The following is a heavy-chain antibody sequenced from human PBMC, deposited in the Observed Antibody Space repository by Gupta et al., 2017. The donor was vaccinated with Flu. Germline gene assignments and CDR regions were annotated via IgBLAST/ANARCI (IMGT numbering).Heavy chain of an antibody. CDR2: IHTSGST. Sequence: RQPAGKGLEWIGRIHTSGSTNYKSSLKSRVTMSVDMSKNLISMKLSSMTAADTAVYYCARDDGGYYYYAMDVWGQGTTVSVSS. CDR3: ARDDGGYYYYAMDV. V-gene: IGHV4-4*07. J-gene: IGHJ6*02.